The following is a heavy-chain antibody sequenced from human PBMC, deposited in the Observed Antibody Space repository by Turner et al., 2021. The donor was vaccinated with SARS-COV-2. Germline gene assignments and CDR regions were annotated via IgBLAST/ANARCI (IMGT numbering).Heavy chain of an antibody. CDR2: ISWNSGIR. CDR3: AKDIVGVSRGYVLGYYGMDV. V-gene: IGHV3-9*01. D-gene: IGHD1-26*01. J-gene: IGHJ6*02. CDR1: GLPFEDYA. Sequence: EVQLVESGGGLVQPGRSLRLSCAASGLPFEDYAMHWVRQAPVKGVEWVSGISWNSGIRGYADPVEGRFTISRDNAKNSLYLQMNSLRAEDTALYYCAKDIVGVSRGYVLGYYGMDVWGQGATVTVSS.